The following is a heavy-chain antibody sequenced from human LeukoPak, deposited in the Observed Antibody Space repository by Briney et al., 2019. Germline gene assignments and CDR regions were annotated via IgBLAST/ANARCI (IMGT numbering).Heavy chain of an antibody. V-gene: IGHV4-59*11. Sequence: PSETLSLTCSVSDGSMSSHFWTWIRQPPGKGLQWIGYVYYSGNTYYNPSLKSRVTISVDTSKNQFSLKLSSVTAADTAVYYCARSSGHSSSWFDYWGQGTLVTVSS. CDR1: DGSMSSHF. J-gene: IGHJ5*01. D-gene: IGHD6-13*01. CDR2: VYYSGNT. CDR3: ARSSGHSSSWFDY.